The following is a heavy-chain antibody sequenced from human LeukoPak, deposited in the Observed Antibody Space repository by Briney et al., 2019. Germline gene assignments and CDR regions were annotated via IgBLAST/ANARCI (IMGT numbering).Heavy chain of an antibody. J-gene: IGHJ4*02. CDR3: ARGKKYLAFDY. CDR2: ISTNNGNT. CDR1: GYTFTTYD. Sequence: ASVRVSFKSAGYTFTTYDIGWVRQAPGHGLEWLGWISTNNGNTNYIKKLRGRVTMTKDTSMSTAHLEVRSLTSDDTAVYYCARGKKYLAFDYWGLGTLITVSS. V-gene: IGHV1-18*01. D-gene: IGHD5-12*01.